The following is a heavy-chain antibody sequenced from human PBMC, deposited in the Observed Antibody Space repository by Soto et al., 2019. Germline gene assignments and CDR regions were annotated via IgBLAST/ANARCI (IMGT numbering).Heavy chain of an antibody. V-gene: IGHV4-59*01. CDR1: GGSISSYY. Sequence: SETLSLTCTVSGGSISSYYWSWIRQPPGKGLEWIGYIYYSGSTNYNPSLKSRVTISVDTSKNQFSLKLSSVTAADTAVYYCARHLGYCSSTSCYVPWFDPWGQGTLVTVSS. CDR2: IYYSGST. CDR3: ARHLGYCSSTSCYVPWFDP. D-gene: IGHD2-2*01. J-gene: IGHJ5*02.